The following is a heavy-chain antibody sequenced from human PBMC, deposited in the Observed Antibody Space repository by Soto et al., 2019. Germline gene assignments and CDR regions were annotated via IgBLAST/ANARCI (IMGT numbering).Heavy chain of an antibody. V-gene: IGHV4-38-2*02. Sequence: SETLSLTCTVSGYSISTGYYWAWVRQSPGKGLEWIGSVYRSGAAYYSPTLKSRVTISVDTSKNQFSLHLKSVTAADAALYYCAKGPHPNIGWPYYFDSWGQGVPVTVSS. J-gene: IGHJ4*02. CDR2: VYRSGAA. CDR1: GYSISTGYY. CDR3: AKGPHPNIGWPYYFDS. D-gene: IGHD6-19*01.